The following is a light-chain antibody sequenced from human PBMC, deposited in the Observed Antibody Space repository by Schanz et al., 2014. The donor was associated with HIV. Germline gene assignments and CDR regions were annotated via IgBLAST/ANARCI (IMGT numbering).Light chain of an antibody. CDR3: CSYAGSSTLYV. V-gene: IGLV2-14*01. CDR2: DVD. J-gene: IGLJ1*01. Sequence: QSVLTQPASVSGSPGQSITISCTGTSSDVGGYKYVSWYQQYPGKAPKLIIFDVDNRPSGVSWRFSASKSGNTASLTISGLQAEDEADYYCCSYAGSSTLYVFGTGTKLTVL. CDR1: SSDVGGYKY.